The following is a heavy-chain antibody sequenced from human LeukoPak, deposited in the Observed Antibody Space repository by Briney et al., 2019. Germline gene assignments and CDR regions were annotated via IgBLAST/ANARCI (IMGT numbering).Heavy chain of an antibody. J-gene: IGHJ4*02. CDR1: SESFSDYY. D-gene: IGHD3-10*01. V-gene: IGHV4-34*01. Sequence: SGTLSLTCAVYSESFSDYYWSWIRQPPGKGLEWIGEINHSGSTNYNPSLTSRVTISVNTSKKQFSMKLTSVTAADTAVYYCARVTGYSDPSTRFGLDYWGQGTLVTVSS. CDR2: INHSGST. CDR3: ARVTGYSDPSTRFGLDY.